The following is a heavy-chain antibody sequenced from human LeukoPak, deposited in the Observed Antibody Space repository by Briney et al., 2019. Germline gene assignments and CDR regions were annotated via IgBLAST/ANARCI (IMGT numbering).Heavy chain of an antibody. Sequence: PGGSLRLSCAASGFTFSTYSMNWVRQAPGTGLEWVSYISSSSSTIYYADSVKGRFTISRDNAKNSLYLQMNSLRAEDTALYYCAKDISYRSSWYNWFDPWGQGTLVTVSS. J-gene: IGHJ5*02. V-gene: IGHV3-48*04. CDR3: AKDISYRSSWYNWFDP. CDR2: ISSSSSTI. D-gene: IGHD6-13*01. CDR1: GFTFSTYS.